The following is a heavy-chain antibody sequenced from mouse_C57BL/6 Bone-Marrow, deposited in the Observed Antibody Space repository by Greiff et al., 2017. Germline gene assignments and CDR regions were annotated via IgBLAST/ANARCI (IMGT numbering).Heavy chain of an antibody. Sequence: EVKLVESGGGLVKPGGSLKLSCAASGFTFSSYAMSWVRQTPEKRLEWVATISAGGSYTYYPDNVKGRFTISRDNAKNSLYLQMSHLKSEDTAMYYCAVGPTTGKGLFAYWGQGTLVTVSA. CDR2: ISAGGSYT. CDR1: GFTFSSYA. CDR3: AVGPTTGKGLFAY. D-gene: IGHD4-1*02. J-gene: IGHJ3*01. V-gene: IGHV5-4*03.